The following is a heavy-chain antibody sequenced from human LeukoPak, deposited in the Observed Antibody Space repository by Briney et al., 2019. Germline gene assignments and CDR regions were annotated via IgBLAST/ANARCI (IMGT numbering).Heavy chain of an antibody. CDR2: ISAYNGNT. CDR3: ASANSRERQWPVKDYYYYGMDV. D-gene: IGHD6-19*01. V-gene: IGHV1-18*01. Sequence: ASVKVSCKASGYTFTSYGISWVRQAPGQGLEWMGWISAYNGNTNYAQKLQGRVTMTTDTSTSTAYMELRSLRSDDTAVYYCASANSRERQWPVKDYYYYGMDVWGQGTTVTVSS. CDR1: GYTFTSYG. J-gene: IGHJ6*02.